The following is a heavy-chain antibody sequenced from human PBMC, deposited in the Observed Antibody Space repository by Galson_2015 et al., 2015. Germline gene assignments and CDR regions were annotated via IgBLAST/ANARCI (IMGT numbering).Heavy chain of an antibody. J-gene: IGHJ4*02. CDR2: IYPGDSDT. Sequence: QSGAEVKKPGESLKISCKGSGYSFTSYWIGWVRQMPGKGLEWMGIIYPGDSDTRYSPSFQGQVTISADKSISTAYLQWSSLKASDTAMYYCAIPLHCTNGVCYGVLGVYYWGQGTLVTVSS. CDR1: GYSFTSYW. V-gene: IGHV5-51*03. CDR3: AIPLHCTNGVCYGVLGVYY. D-gene: IGHD2-8*01.